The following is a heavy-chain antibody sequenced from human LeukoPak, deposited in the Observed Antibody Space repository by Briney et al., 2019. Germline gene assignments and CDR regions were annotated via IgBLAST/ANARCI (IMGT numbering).Heavy chain of an antibody. CDR2: ISSSGSTI. CDR3: AELGITMIGGV. CDR1: GFTFSDYW. Sequence: GGSLRLSCAVSGFTFSDYWMSWVRQAPGKGLEWVSYISSSGSTIYYADSVKGRSTISRDNAKNSLYLQMNSLRAEDTAVYYCAELGITMIGGVWGKGTTVTISS. D-gene: IGHD3-10*02. V-gene: IGHV3-11*04. J-gene: IGHJ6*04.